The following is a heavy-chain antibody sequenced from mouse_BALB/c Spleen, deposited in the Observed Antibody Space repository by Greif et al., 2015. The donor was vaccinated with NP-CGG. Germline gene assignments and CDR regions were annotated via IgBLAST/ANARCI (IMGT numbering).Heavy chain of an antibody. V-gene: IGHV14-4*02. CDR3: NRNYGYYAMDY. D-gene: IGHD2-1*01. CDR1: GFNIKDYY. CDR2: IDPENGDT. J-gene: IGHJ4*01. Sequence: EVQVVESGAELVRSGASVKLSCTASGFNIKDYYMHWVKQRPEQGLEWIGWIDPENGDTEYAPKFQGKATMTADTSSNTAYLQLSSLTSEDTAVYYCNRNYGYYAMDYWGQGTSVTVSS.